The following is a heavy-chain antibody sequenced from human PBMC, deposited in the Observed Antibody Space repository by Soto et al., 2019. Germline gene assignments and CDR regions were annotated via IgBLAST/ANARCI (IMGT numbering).Heavy chain of an antibody. V-gene: IGHV5-10-1*01. CDR3: ARQLRNWNYYRLDV. CDR2: IDPSDSYT. J-gene: IGHJ6*02. CDR1: GYSFTNYW. Sequence: GESLKISCKGSGYSFTNYWISWVRQMPGKGLEWMGRIDPSDSYTNYSPSFKGHVTISDDKSISTAYLQWSSIKASYNAMSYCARQLRNWNYYRLDVWGQGTTVTVSS. D-gene: IGHD1-20*01.